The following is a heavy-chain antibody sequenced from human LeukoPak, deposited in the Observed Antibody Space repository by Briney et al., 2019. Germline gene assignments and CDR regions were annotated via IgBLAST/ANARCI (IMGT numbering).Heavy chain of an antibody. Sequence: PSQTLSLTCTVSGGSISSGGYYWSWLRQHPGTGLEWIGYIYYSGSTYYNPSLKSRVTISVDTSKNQFSLKLSSVTAADTAVYYCARCDSSDYGGNWFDPWGQGTLVTVSS. D-gene: IGHD3-22*01. J-gene: IGHJ5*02. CDR1: GGSISSGGYY. CDR3: ARCDSSDYGGNWFDP. CDR2: IYYSGST. V-gene: IGHV4-31*03.